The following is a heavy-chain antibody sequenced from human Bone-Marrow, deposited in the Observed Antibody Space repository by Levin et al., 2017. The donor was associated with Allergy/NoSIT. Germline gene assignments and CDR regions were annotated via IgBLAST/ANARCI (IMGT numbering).Heavy chain of an antibody. CDR2: INAGNGNT. J-gene: IGHJ4*02. D-gene: IGHD2-2*02. CDR3: ARDRVCSSTSCYMDLDY. Sequence: ASVKVSCKASGYTFTSYAMHWVRQAPGQRLEWMGWINAGNGNTKYSQKFQGRVTITRDTSASTAYMELSSLRSEDTAVYYCARDRVCSSTSCYMDLDYWGQGTLVTVSS. V-gene: IGHV1-3*01. CDR1: GYTFTSYA.